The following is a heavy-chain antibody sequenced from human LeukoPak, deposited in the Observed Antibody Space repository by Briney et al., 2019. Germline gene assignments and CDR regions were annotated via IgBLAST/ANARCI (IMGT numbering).Heavy chain of an antibody. J-gene: IGHJ4*02. CDR2: IYIDGST. Sequence: SETLSLTCTVSGGSVSSYYWSWIRQPAGKGLEWIGRIYIDGSTNYNPSLKSRVTISVDTSKNQFSLKLSSVTAADTAVYYCARVSWPLPDYWGQGTLVTVSS. CDR1: GGSVSSYY. V-gene: IGHV4-4*07. CDR3: ARVSWPLPDY.